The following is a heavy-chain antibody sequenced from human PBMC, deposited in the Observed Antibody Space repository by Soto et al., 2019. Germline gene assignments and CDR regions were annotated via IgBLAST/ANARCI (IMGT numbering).Heavy chain of an antibody. CDR1: GGSISRYF. CDR3: AKHRSGSYYAFDS. J-gene: IGHJ4*02. Sequence: QVQLQESGPGLVEPSETLSLTCGVSGGSISRYFWSWIRQPPGKELEWIGYVSKNGATNYIPSLNITVTISADTSKNYVSLTLKSVTAADPPLYYCAKHRSGSYYAFDSCGPGTLVTVSS. D-gene: IGHD1-26*01. V-gene: IGHV4-59*01. CDR2: VSKNGAT.